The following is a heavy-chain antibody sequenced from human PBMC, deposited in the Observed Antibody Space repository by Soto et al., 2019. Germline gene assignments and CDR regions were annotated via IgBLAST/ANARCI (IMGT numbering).Heavy chain of an antibody. D-gene: IGHD5-12*01. CDR1: GFTFSDYY. V-gene: IGHV3-11*01. J-gene: IGHJ6*03. CDR3: VCGYDDTAKGSYYYMDV. CDR2: ISSSGSTI. Sequence: GGSLRLSCAASGFTFSDYYMSWIRQAPGKGLEWVSYISSSGSTIYYADSVKGRFTISRDNAKNSLYLQMNSLRAEDTAVYYCVCGYDDTAKGSYYYMDVWGKGTTVTVSS.